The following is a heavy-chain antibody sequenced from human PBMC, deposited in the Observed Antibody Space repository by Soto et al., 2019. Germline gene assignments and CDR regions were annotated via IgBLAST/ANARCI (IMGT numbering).Heavy chain of an antibody. D-gene: IGHD5-12*01. CDR1: GGSISRGGYY. CDR3: ARKDSGYADYMDV. Sequence: QVQLQEPGPGLVKPSQTLSLTCTVSGGSISRGGYYWSWIRQHPGKGLEWIGYIYYSGGTYYNPSLKSRVTISVDTSENQFSLRLSSVTAADTAVYYCARKDSGYADYMDVWAKGPRSPSP. J-gene: IGHJ6*03. CDR2: IYYSGGT. V-gene: IGHV4-31*03.